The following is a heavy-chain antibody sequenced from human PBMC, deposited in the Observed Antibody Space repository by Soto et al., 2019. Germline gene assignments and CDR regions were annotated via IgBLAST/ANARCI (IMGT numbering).Heavy chain of an antibody. V-gene: IGHV3-33*01. CDR3: ARGSGYSYGRNDY. CDR1: GFTFSSYG. Sequence: GGSLRLSCAASGFTFSSYGMHWVRQAPGKGLEWVAVIWYDGSDKYYTDSVKGRFTISRDNSINTLYLQMNSLRAEDTAIYYCARGSGYSYGRNDYWGQGTLVTSPQ. D-gene: IGHD5-18*01. CDR2: IWYDGSDK. J-gene: IGHJ4*02.